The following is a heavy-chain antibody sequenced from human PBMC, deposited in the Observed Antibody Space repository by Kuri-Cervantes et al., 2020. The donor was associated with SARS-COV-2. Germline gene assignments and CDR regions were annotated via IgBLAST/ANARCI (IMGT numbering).Heavy chain of an antibody. D-gene: IGHD3-3*01. CDR3: ARVHFYDFWSGYNDY. Sequence: ASVKVSCKASGYTFTGYYMHWVRQAPGQGLEWMGWINPNSGGTNYAQKSQGRVTMTRDTSISTAYMELSRLRSDDTAVYYCARVHFYDFWSGYNDYWGQGTLVTVSS. V-gene: IGHV1-2*02. CDR2: INPNSGGT. CDR1: GYTFTGYY. J-gene: IGHJ4*02.